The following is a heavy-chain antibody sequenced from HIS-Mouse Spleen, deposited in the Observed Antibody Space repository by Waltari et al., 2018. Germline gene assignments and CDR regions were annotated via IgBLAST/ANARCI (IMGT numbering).Heavy chain of an antibody. D-gene: IGHD6-13*01. CDR1: GGSISSSSYY. V-gene: IGHV4-39*07. CDR2: IYYSGST. CDR3: AREIPYSSSWYDWYFDL. J-gene: IGHJ2*01. Sequence: QLQLQESGPGLVKPSETLSLTCTVSGGSISSSSYYWGWIRQPPGKGLEWIGSIYYSGSTYYNPSLKSRVTISGDTSKNQVSLKLGSVTAADTAVYYCAREIPYSSSWYDWYFDLWCRGTLVTVSS.